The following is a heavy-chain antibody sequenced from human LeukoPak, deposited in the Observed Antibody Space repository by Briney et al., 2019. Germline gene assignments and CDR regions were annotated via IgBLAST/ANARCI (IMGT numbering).Heavy chain of an antibody. Sequence: GGSLRLSCAASGFTFSCYLMTWVRQAPGKGLEGVANIKADGRDKHYVDYVKGRFTISSDNAKNSLYLQLNRLRADVTAVYYSASLRPDVAVVLPAWWFDPWGQGTLVTASS. D-gene: IGHD2-2*01. CDR3: ASLRPDVAVVLPAWWFDP. CDR1: GFTFSCYL. CDR2: IKADGRDK. J-gene: IGHJ5*02. V-gene: IGHV3-7*01.